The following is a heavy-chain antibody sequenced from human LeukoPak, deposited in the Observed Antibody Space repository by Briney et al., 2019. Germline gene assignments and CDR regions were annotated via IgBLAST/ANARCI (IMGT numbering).Heavy chain of an antibody. CDR1: GGTLTING. J-gene: IGHJ6*03. Sequence: SVKVSCKASGGTLTINGITWVRQAPGQGLEWMGAIISNSGTANYAQKFQGRLTITAGKSTNTVYMELTSLKSEDTAVYFCARASAYDPPPPPKYYMDVWGKGTTVIVSS. CDR3: ARASAYDPPPPPKYYMDV. V-gene: IGHV1-69*06. CDR2: IISNSGTA. D-gene: IGHD5-12*01.